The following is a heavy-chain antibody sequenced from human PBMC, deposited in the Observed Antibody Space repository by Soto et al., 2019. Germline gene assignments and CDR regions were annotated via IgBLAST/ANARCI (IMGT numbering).Heavy chain of an antibody. Sequence: GGSLRLSCAASGFTFSSYSMNWVGQAPGKGLEWVSYISSSSSTIYYADSVKGRFTISRDNAKNSLYLQMNSLRAEDTAVYYCARDRVREYSGYDAFDYWGQGTLVTVSS. CDR2: ISSSSSTI. CDR3: ARDRVREYSGYDAFDY. D-gene: IGHD5-12*01. CDR1: GFTFSSYS. V-gene: IGHV3-48*01. J-gene: IGHJ4*02.